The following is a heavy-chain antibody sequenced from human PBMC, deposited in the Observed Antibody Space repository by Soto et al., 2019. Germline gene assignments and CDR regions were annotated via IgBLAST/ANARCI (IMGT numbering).Heavy chain of an antibody. CDR2: IFYSGST. CDR1: GGSISSSSYY. J-gene: IGHJ5*02. Sequence: SSETLSLTCTVSGGSISSSSYYWGWIRQPPGKGLEWIGSIFYSGSTYYNPSLKSRVTISVDTSKNQFSLKLSSVTAADTAVYYCARALFSRSTWFDPWGQGTLVTVSS. V-gene: IGHV4-39*07. CDR3: ARALFSRSTWFDP. D-gene: IGHD6-6*01.